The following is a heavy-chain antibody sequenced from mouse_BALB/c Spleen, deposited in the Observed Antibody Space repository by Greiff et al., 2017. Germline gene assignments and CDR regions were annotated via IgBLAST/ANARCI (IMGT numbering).Heavy chain of an antibody. CDR2: IYPGNSDT. CDR3: TKDPKYGNLYAMDY. J-gene: IGHJ4*01. V-gene: IGHV1-5*01. D-gene: IGHD2-10*02. Sequence: VQLQQSGTVLARPGASVKMSCKASGYTFTSYWMHWVKQRPGQGLEWIGAIYPGNSDTSYNQKFKGKAKLTAVTSTSTAYMELSSLTNEDSAVYYCTKDPKYGNLYAMDYWGQGTSVTVSS. CDR1: GYTFTSYW.